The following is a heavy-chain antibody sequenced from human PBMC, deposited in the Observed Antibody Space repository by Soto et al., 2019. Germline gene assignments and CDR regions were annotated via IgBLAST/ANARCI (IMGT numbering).Heavy chain of an antibody. CDR1: GGSVSSGSYY. V-gene: IGHV4-61*01. Sequence: SETLSLTCTVSGGSVSSGSYYWSWIRQPPGKGLEWIGYIYYSGSTNYNPSLKSRVTISVDTSKNQFSLKLSSVTAADTAEYYCARTSGEMAKIYYYYGMDVWGQGTTVTVSS. CDR3: ARTSGEMAKIYYYYGMDV. D-gene: IGHD5-12*01. J-gene: IGHJ6*02. CDR2: IYYSGST.